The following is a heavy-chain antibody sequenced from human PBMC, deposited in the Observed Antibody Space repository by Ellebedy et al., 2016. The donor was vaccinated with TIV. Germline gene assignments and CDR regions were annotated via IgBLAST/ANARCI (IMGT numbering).Heavy chain of an antibody. J-gene: IGHJ4*02. CDR3: EKDSDILVVTSGSFDS. V-gene: IGHV3-53*01. D-gene: IGHD2-2*01. CDR1: GFNVSSNY. CDR2: LYSGGSK. Sequence: GESLKISCAASGFNVSSNYMSWVRQAPGKGLEWVSVLYSGGSKYYTDSVKGRFTISRDLCKTTLYLQMNSLRAEDTAVYYCEKDSDILVVTSGSFDSWGQGTLVTVSS.